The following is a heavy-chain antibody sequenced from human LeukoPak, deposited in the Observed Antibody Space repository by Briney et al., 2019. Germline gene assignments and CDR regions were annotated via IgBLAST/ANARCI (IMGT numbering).Heavy chain of an antibody. V-gene: IGHV1-69*06. J-gene: IGHJ4*02. CDR2: IIPIFGTA. Sequence: SVKVSCKASGGTFSSYAISWVRQAPGQGLEWMGGIIPIFGTANYAQKFQGRVTMTEDTSTDTAYMELSSLRSEDTAVYYCATGSYDFWSGTLDYWGQGTLVTVSS. D-gene: IGHD3-3*01. CDR1: GGTFSSYA. CDR3: ATGSYDFWSGTLDY.